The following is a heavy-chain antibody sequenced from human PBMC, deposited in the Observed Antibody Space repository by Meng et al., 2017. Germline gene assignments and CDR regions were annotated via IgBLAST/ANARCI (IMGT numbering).Heavy chain of an antibody. J-gene: IGHJ4*02. CDR1: GFTFSSYG. D-gene: IGHD6-19*01. CDR2: IWYDGSNK. Sequence: GRVVEAGGGVAQPGRSLSLPCAASGFTFSSYGMHWVRQAPGKGLEWVAVIWYDGSNKYYADSVKGRFTISRDNSKNTLYLQMNSLRAEDTAVYYCAREPGIAVAGRGGFDYWGQGTLVTVSS. V-gene: IGHV3-33*01. CDR3: AREPGIAVAGRGGFDY.